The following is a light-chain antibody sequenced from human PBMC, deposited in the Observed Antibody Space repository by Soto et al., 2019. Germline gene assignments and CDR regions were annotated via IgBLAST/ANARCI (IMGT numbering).Light chain of an antibody. V-gene: IGLV2-18*02. CDR1: SSDDGSYNR. CDR2: EVS. CDR3: SAYTVSRTYV. J-gene: IGLJ1*01. Sequence: QSALTQPPSVSGSPGQSVTIPCTASSSDDGSYNRVSWYQQPPGTPPKLMIYEVSNRPSGVPDRFSGSKSGNTASLTISGLQAEDEANYYCSAYTVSRTYVFGTGTKLTVL.